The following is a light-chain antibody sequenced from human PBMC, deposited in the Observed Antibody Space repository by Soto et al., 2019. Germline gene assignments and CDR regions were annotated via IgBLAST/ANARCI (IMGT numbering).Light chain of an antibody. V-gene: IGLV1-51*02. CDR1: SSNIGNNY. J-gene: IGLJ2*01. Sequence: QSVLTQPPSVSAAPGQKVTISCSGRSSNIGNNYGSWYQQLPGTAPKLLLYENNKRPSEIPDRFSGSKSGTSATLGITGLQNGDEADYYCGTWDSSLCAVVFGGGTKLTVL. CDR2: ENN. CDR3: GTWDSSLCAVV.